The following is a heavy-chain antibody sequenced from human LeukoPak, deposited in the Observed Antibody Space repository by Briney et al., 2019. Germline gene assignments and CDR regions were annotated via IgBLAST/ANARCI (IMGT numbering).Heavy chain of an antibody. CDR1: GGSISSSSYY. D-gene: IGHD6-13*01. V-gene: IGHV4-39*07. J-gene: IGHJ4*02. CDR3: ARVAGGYSSSWEFDY. Sequence: SETLSLTCTVSGGSISSSSYYWGWIRQPPGKGLEWIGSIYYSGSTYYNPSLKSRVTISVDTSKNQFSLKLSSVTAADTAVYYCARVAGGYSSSWEFDYWGQGTLVTVSS. CDR2: IYYSGST.